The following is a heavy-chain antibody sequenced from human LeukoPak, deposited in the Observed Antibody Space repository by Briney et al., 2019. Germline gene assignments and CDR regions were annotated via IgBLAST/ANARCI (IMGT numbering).Heavy chain of an antibody. V-gene: IGHV3-30*18. CDR2: ISYDGSNK. CDR3: AKGTLIYYDSSGDYFDY. CDR1: GFTFSSYG. J-gene: IGHJ4*02. D-gene: IGHD3-22*01. Sequence: PGRSLRLSCAASGFTFSSYGMHWVRQAPGKGLEWVAVISYDGSNKYYADSVKGRFTISRDNSKNTLYLQMNSLRAEDTAVYCCAKGTLIYYDSSGDYFDYWGQGTLVTVSS.